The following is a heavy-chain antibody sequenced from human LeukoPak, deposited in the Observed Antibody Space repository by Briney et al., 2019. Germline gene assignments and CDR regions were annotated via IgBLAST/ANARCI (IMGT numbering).Heavy chain of an antibody. CDR3: ARDLYYGSGSPSY. Sequence: PGGSLRLSCAASGFTLDDYGMSSVRQAPGKGLEWVSGINWNGGSTGYADSVKGRFTISRDNAKNSLYLLMNSLRAEDTAFYYCARDLYYGSGSPSYWGQGTLVTVSS. CDR1: GFTLDDYG. CDR2: INWNGGST. V-gene: IGHV3-20*04. D-gene: IGHD3-10*01. J-gene: IGHJ4*02.